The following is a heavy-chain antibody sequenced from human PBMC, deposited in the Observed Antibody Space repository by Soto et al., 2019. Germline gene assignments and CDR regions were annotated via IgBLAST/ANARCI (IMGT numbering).Heavy chain of an antibody. J-gene: IGHJ6*03. Sequence: SETLSLTCAVYGGSFSGYYWSWIRQPPGKGLEWIGEINHSGSTNYNPSLKSRVTISVDTSKNQFSLKLSSVTAADTAVYYCARGVRPNCSSTSCYGGSYYYYYMDVWGKGTTVTVSS. D-gene: IGHD2-2*01. CDR2: INHSGST. V-gene: IGHV4-34*01. CDR3: ARGVRPNCSSTSCYGGSYYYYYMDV. CDR1: GGSFSGYY.